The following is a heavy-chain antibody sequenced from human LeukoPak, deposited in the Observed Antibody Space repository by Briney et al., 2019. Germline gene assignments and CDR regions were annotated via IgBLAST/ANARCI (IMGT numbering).Heavy chain of an antibody. D-gene: IGHD1-14*01. CDR1: GGSISTADHF. CDR3: AREVSGTNFDY. V-gene: IGHV4-30-2*01. Sequence: SETLSLTCTVSGGSISTADHFWSWIRRPPGKGLEWIGYTFHTGSTYYNPSLKSRLTISVDKSKNQFSLKLGSVTAADTAVYYCAREVSGTNFDYWGQGTLVTVSS. J-gene: IGHJ4*02. CDR2: TFHTGST.